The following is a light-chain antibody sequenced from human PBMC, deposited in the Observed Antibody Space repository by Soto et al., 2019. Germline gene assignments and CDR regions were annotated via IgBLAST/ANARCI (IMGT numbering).Light chain of an antibody. Sequence: DMEMARYPSTLCASVGDRVTITCRASQSISSCFAWYQQKPGKAPKLLIYDASSLESGVPSRLSGSGSGKEFTLTISSLQPDDFATYYCQQYNSYSPPWTFGQGTKVDIK. J-gene: IGKJ1*01. CDR3: QQYNSYSPPWT. CDR2: DAS. CDR1: QSISSC. V-gene: IGKV1-5*01.